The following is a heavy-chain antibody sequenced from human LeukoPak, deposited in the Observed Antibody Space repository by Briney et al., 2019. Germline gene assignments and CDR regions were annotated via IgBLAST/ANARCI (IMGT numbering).Heavy chain of an antibody. D-gene: IGHD3-22*01. Sequence: GDSLKISCKGSGYSFANYWIGGVRQMPGKGLDWMGIIYPNASDTRYSPSFLGQVTISADKSIATAYLRWNSLKPSDPAMYYCALSSGAYDSAGYFDYWGQGTLVTVSS. CDR2: IYPNASDT. V-gene: IGHV5-51*01. J-gene: IGHJ4*02. CDR1: GYSFANYW. CDR3: ALSSGAYDSAGYFDY.